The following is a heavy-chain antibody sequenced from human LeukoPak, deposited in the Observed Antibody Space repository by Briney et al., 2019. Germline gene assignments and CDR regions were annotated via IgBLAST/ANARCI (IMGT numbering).Heavy chain of an antibody. D-gene: IGHD2-2*01. J-gene: IGHJ6*03. CDR1: GYTFTSYD. V-gene: IGHV1-8*01. CDR3: ARSCSSTSCHTYYYYYMDV. Sequence: ASVKVSCKASGYTFTSYDINWVRQATGQGLEWMGWMNPNSGNTGYAQKFQGRVTMTRNTSISTAYMELSSLRPEDTAVYYCARSCSSTSCHTYYYYYMDVWGKGTTVTVSS. CDR2: MNPNSGNT.